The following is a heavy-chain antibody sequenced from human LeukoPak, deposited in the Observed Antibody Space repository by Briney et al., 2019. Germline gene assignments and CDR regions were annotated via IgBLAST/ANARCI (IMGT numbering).Heavy chain of an antibody. V-gene: IGHV4-30-2*01. CDR2: IYHSGII. CDR1: GGSISSGGYS. J-gene: IGHJ3*02. D-gene: IGHD2-21*01. CDR3: ARVFTDAFDI. Sequence: SETLSLTCAVSGGSISSGGYSWSWIRQPPGKGLEWIGFIYHSGIIYYNPSLRGRVTISVDRSKNQFSLNLSSVTAADTAVYYCARVFTDAFDIWGQGTMVTVSS.